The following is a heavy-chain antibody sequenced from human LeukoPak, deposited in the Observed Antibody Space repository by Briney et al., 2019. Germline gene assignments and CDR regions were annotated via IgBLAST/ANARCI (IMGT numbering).Heavy chain of an antibody. Sequence: PGGSLRLSCAASGFTFSFYSMHWVRQAPGKGLEWVSSISSYGNYIYYADSVKGRFIISRDNDNNSLHLQMNILRAHDTAVYYCVRDHQSEVPTSDSSPSAWGQGTLVIVSS. J-gene: IGHJ5*02. D-gene: IGHD2-2*01. V-gene: IGHV3-21*01. CDR2: ISSYGNYI. CDR1: GFTFSFYS. CDR3: VRDHQSEVPTSDSSPSA.